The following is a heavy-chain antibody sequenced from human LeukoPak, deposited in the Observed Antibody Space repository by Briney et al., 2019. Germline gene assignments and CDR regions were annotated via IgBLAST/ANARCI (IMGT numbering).Heavy chain of an antibody. CDR2: INPNSGGT. Sequence: ASVTVSCKASGYTFTAYYIHWVRQAPGQGLEWMGWINPNSGGTNYAQNFQGRVTMTRDTSISTAYMELSRLRSDDTAVYYCAKLSFCTGGSCYSYIWFDPWGQGTLVTVSS. V-gene: IGHV1-2*02. CDR3: AKLSFCTGGSCYSYIWFDP. D-gene: IGHD2-15*01. CDR1: GYTFTAYY. J-gene: IGHJ5*02.